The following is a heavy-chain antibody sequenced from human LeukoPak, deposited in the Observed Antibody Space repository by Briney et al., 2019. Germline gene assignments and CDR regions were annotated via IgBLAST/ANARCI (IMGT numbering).Heavy chain of an antibody. CDR1: GFTFSSYG. CDR2: IRYDGSNK. V-gene: IGHV3-30*02. CDR3: AKSHMAWRLADWFDP. D-gene: IGHD2-21*01. Sequence: PGGSLRLSCAASGFTFSSYGMHWVRQAPGKGLEWVAFIRYDGSNKYYADSVKGRFTISRDNSKNTLYLQMNSLRAEDTAVYYCAKSHMAWRLADWFDPWGQGTLVTVSS. J-gene: IGHJ5*02.